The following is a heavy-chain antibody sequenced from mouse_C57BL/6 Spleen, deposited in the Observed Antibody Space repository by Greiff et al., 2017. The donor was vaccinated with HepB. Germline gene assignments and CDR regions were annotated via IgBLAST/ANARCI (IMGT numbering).Heavy chain of an antibody. J-gene: IGHJ1*03. D-gene: IGHD1-1*01. CDR3: ARREYYGSSYWYFDV. CDR1: GYAFSSYW. V-gene: IGHV1-80*01. CDR2: IYPGDGDT. Sequence: VQLKESGAELVKPGASVKLSCKASGYAFSSYWMNWVKQRPGKGLEWIGEIYPGDGDTNYNGKFKGKATLTADKSSSTAYMQLSSLTSEDSAVYFWARREYYGSSYWYFDVWGTGTTVTVSS.